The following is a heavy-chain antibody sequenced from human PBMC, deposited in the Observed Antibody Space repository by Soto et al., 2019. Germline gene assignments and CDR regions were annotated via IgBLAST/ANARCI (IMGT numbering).Heavy chain of an antibody. CDR3: AGRAGSFSSGLYYGLDV. CDR1: GGIFPRYW. D-gene: IGHD3-10*01. V-gene: IGHV5-51*01. CDR2: IYPGDSET. J-gene: IGHJ6*02. Sequence: GECPMSQSTSSGGIFPRYWIGWVGQMPGKGLESMGIIYPGDSETRYSPSFQGQVTISADKSIPTAYLHWSSLKALDTAMYYCAGRAGSFSSGLYYGLDVWGQGTTVPVSS.